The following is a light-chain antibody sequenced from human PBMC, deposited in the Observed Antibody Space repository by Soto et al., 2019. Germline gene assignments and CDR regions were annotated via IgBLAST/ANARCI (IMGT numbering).Light chain of an antibody. V-gene: IGKV1-39*01. CDR1: QSISSD. J-gene: IGKJ2*01. Sequence: IQMTQSPSSLSASVGHRVTITCRASQSISSDLNGYQQKPGKAPKLLIYAASSLQSGVTSRFSGSGSGTDFTLNISSLQPEDLATYYCLQSYSTPYTFGQGTKLEIK. CDR2: AAS. CDR3: LQSYSTPYT.